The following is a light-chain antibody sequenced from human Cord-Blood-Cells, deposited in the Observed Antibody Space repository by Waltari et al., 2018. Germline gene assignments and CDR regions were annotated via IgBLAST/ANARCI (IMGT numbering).Light chain of an antibody. J-gene: IGLJ3*02. CDR3: SSYTSSSTWV. Sequence: QSALTQPASVSGSPGPSCPFSCTGTSSYFGGHHYVSWYQPHPGKAPKLMMYDVSKRPSEVSNRLSGSTSGNTASLTISGLQAEDEADYYCSSYTSSSTWVFGGGTKLTVL. CDR1: SSYFGGHHY. V-gene: IGLV2-14*01. CDR2: DVS.